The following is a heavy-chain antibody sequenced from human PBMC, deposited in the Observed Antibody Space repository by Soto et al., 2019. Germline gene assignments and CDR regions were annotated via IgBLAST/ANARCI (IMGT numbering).Heavy chain of an antibody. J-gene: IGHJ3*02. D-gene: IGHD6-13*01. CDR2: TYYTAKWNT. Sequence: QVPLHQPGPGLAKPSQTLSLTCATSGASIATNGVAWNWVRLSPSTPLGWLGRTYYTAKWNTDYALSVKGRITINPDTSKHHFYLQLNSVAPEVTAVYYCGRGKNSTFDIWGQGTMVAVSS. CDR1: GASIATNGVA. V-gene: IGHV6-1*01. CDR3: GRGKNSTFDI.